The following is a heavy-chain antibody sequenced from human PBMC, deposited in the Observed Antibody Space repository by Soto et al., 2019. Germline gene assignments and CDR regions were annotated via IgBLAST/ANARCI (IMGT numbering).Heavy chain of an antibody. CDR3: TSAGQYCTSTTCKAY. D-gene: IGHD2-2*01. J-gene: IGHJ4*02. CDR1: GFGFTNSW. Sequence: PGGSLRLSCAASGFGFTNSWMNLVRQAPGKGLEWVGRIKSKNDGGTTDYAAPVQGRFTISRDDSKTTIYLQMNSLKTEDTAVYYCTSAGQYCTSTTCKAYWGQGTPVTV. CDR2: IKSKNDGGTT. V-gene: IGHV3-15*07.